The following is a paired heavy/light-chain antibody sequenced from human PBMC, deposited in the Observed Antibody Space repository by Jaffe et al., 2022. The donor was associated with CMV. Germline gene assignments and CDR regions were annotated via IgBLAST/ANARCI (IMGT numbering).Light chain of an antibody. CDR2: DTS. V-gene: IGKV3-20*01. Sequence: EVILTQSPGTLSLSPGERATLSCRASQSLGSNYLAWYQQKPGQAPKLLISDTSNRAADIPDRFSGSGSGTDFTLTISRLEPEDFGVYYCQQYLKSPETFGHGTRVEIK. CDR1: QSLGSNY. J-gene: IGKJ1*01. CDR3: QQYLKSPET.
Heavy chain of an antibody. CDR3: ARRKVGWFDL. V-gene: IGHV4-31*03. CDR2: IYDTGTT. Sequence: QLQESGPGLVKPSQTLSLTCIVSGDSIRSGDYYWTWIRQHPEKGLEWIGYIYDTGTTYYNPSLKSRLTISIDTSESQFSLKMNSVTAADTAVYYCARRKVGWFDLWGQGTLVTVSS. J-gene: IGHJ5*02. D-gene: IGHD1-26*01. CDR1: GDSIRSGDYY.